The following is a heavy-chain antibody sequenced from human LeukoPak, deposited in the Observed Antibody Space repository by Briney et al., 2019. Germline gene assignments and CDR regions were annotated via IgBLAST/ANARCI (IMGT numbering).Heavy chain of an antibody. CDR2: IYYSGST. Sequence: PSETLSLTCTVSGGSISSYYRSWIRQPPGKGLEWIGYIYYSGSTNYNPSLKSRVTISVDTSKNQFSLKLSSVTAADTAVYYCARWVQAARWGFDYWGQGTLVTVSS. CDR3: ARWVQAARWGFDY. CDR1: GGSISSYY. J-gene: IGHJ4*02. V-gene: IGHV4-59*01. D-gene: IGHD4-23*01.